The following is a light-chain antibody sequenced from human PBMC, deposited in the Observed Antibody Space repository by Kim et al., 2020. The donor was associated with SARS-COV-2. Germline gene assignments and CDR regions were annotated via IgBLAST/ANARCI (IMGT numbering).Light chain of an antibody. V-gene: IGLV3-19*01. CDR1: SLRNYY. CDR2: GKN. CDR3: NSRDSSGNHLV. J-gene: IGLJ2*01. Sequence: SSELTQDPAVSVALGQTVRITCQGDSLRNYYASLYQQKPGQAPLVVIYGKNNRPSGIPDRFSGSSSGNTASLTITGAQAEEEADYYCNSRDSSGNHLVFGGGTQLTVL.